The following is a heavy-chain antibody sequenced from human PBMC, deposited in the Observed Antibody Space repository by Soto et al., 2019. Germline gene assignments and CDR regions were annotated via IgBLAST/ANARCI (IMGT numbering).Heavy chain of an antibody. D-gene: IGHD3-3*01. CDR3: ARDTQDDFWSGYYRDY. V-gene: IGHV3-48*02. CDR1: GFTFSSYS. Sequence: EVQLVESGGGLVQPGGSLRLSCAASGFTFSSYSMNWVRQAPGKGLEWVSYISSSSSTIYYADSVKGRFTISRDNAKNSLYLQMNSLRDEDTAVYYCARDTQDDFWSGYYRDYWCQGTLVTVSS. CDR2: ISSSSSTI. J-gene: IGHJ4*02.